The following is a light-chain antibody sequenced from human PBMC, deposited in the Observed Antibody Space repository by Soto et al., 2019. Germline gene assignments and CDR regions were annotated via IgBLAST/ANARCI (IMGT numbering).Light chain of an antibody. Sequence: DIQMTQSPSTLSASVGDRVTITCRASQSISSWLAWYQQKPGKAPKLLIYKASSLQSGVPPRFSGSGSGTGFTLTISSLQPDDFATYYCQQYSSYSWTFGLGTKVEIK. V-gene: IGKV1-5*03. CDR3: QQYSSYSWT. CDR1: QSISSW. CDR2: KAS. J-gene: IGKJ1*01.